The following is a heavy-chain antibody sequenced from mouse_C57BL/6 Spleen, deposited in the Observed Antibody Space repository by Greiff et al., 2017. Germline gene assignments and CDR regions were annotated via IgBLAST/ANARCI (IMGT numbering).Heavy chain of an antibody. D-gene: IGHD2-1*01. CDR2: IYPRSGNT. CDR3: ARSWTIYYGNYDYAMDY. V-gene: IGHV1-81*01. CDR1: GYTFTSYG. Sequence: QVQLQQSGAELARPGASVKLSCKASGYTFTSYGISWVKQRTGQGLEWIGEIYPRSGNTYYNEKFKGKATLTADKSSSTAYMELRSLTSEDSAVYFCARSWTIYYGNYDYAMDYWGQGTSVTVFS. J-gene: IGHJ4*01.